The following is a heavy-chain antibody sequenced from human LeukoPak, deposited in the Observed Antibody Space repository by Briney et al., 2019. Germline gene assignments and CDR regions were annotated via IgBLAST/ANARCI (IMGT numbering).Heavy chain of an antibody. D-gene: IGHD2-2*01. CDR3: AAGSIVVVPAAATFDP. CDR2: FDPEDGET. J-gene: IGHJ5*02. V-gene: IGHV1-24*01. CDR1: GYTLTELS. Sequence: PWASVKVSCKVSGYTLTELSMHWVRQALGKGLEWMGGFDPEDGETIYAQKFQGRVTMTEDTSTDTAYMELSSLRSEDTAVYYCAAGSIVVVPAAATFDPWGQGTLVTVSS.